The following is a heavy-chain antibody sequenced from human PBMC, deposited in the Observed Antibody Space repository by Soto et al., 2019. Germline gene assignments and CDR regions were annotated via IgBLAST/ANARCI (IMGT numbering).Heavy chain of an antibody. CDR2: ISGSGGST. CDR1: GFTFSSYA. Sequence: GGSLRLSCAASGFTFSSYAMSWVRQAPGKGLEWVSAISGSGGSTYYADSVKGRFTISRDNSKNTLYLQMNSLGAEDTAVYYCAKDPSYIAVAGSGVDYWGQGTLVTVSS. V-gene: IGHV3-23*01. CDR3: AKDPSYIAVAGSGVDY. J-gene: IGHJ4*02. D-gene: IGHD6-19*01.